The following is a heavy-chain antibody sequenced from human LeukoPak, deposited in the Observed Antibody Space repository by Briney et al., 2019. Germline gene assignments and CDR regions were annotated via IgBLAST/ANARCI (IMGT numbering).Heavy chain of an antibody. J-gene: IGHJ3*02. CDR2: IYSGGST. CDR3: AKGLLSRRVGPFRDAFDI. V-gene: IGHV3-66*02. Sequence: GGSLRLSCAASGFTVSSNYMSWVRQAPGKGLEWVSVIYSGGSTYYADSVKGRFTISRDNSKNTLYLQMNSLRAEDTAVYYCAKGLLSRRVGPFRDAFDIWGQGTMVTVSS. CDR1: GFTVSSNY. D-gene: IGHD2-21*01.